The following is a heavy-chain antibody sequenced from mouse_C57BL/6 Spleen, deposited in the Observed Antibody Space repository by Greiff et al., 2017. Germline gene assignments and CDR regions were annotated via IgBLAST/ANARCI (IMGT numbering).Heavy chain of an antibody. J-gene: IGHJ4*01. Sequence: QVQLQQPGAELVRPGTSVKLSCKASGYTFTSYWMHWVKQRPGQGLEWIGVIDPSDSYTNYNQTFKGKATLTVDTASSTAYMQLSSLTSEDSAVYYCARSGSYDLDYYAMAYWGQGTSVTVSS. CDR1: GYTFTSYW. CDR2: IDPSDSYT. D-gene: IGHD2-3*01. CDR3: ARSGSYDLDYYAMAY. V-gene: IGHV1-59*01.